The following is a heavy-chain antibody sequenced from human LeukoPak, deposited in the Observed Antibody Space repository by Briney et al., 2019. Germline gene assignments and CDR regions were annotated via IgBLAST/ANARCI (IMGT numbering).Heavy chain of an antibody. V-gene: IGHV1-46*01. CDR2: INPSGGST. Sequence: ASVKVSCKASGYTFTSYYMHWVRQAPGQGLKWMGIINPSGGSTSYAQKFQGRVTMTRDTSTSTVYMELSSLRAEDTAVYYCAKDSVYDFWSGYYPPTGFDYWGQGTLVTVSS. J-gene: IGHJ4*02. CDR1: GYTFTSYY. D-gene: IGHD3-3*01. CDR3: AKDSVYDFWSGYYPPTGFDY.